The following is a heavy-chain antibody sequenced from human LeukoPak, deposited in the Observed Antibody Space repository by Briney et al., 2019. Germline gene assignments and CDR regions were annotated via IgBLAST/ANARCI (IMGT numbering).Heavy chain of an antibody. J-gene: IGHJ5*02. Sequence: PSETLSLTCAVSGGSISSNSYYWGWIRQPPGKGLEWIGSIYYSGSTYYNPSLKSRVTISVDTSKNQFSLKLSSVTAADTAVYYCARHWRGLLLGGRFDPWGQGTLVTVSS. CDR3: ARHWRGLLLGGRFDP. D-gene: IGHD2-15*01. CDR2: IYYSGST. CDR1: GGSISSNSYY. V-gene: IGHV4-39*01.